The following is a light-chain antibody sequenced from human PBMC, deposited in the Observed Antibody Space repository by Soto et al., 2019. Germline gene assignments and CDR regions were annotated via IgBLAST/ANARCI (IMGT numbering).Light chain of an antibody. V-gene: IGKV3-11*01. J-gene: IGKJ5*01. CDR2: DAS. Sequence: ELVLTQSPGTLSLSPGERATLSCRASQSISSYLTWYQHKPGQAPRLLIYDASNRATGIPARFSGSGSGTDFTLTISSLEPGDFAVYYCQQRSNWPTFGQGTRLEIK. CDR1: QSISSY. CDR3: QQRSNWPT.